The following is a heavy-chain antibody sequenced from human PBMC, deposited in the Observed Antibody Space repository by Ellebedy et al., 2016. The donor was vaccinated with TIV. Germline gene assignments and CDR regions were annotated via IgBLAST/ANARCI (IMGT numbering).Heavy chain of an antibody. J-gene: IGHJ3*02. V-gene: IGHV4-59*01. CDR3: ARDKGSGWHDTFDI. Sequence: MPSETLSLTCTVSGGSIRNYYCTWIRQPPGKGLEWIGHIYYSGSTNYNPPLRSRVTMSVDTYKNQFSLRLNSVTAADTAVYFCARDKGSGWHDTFDIWGQGTMVTVSS. CDR1: GGSIRNYY. CDR2: IYYSGST. D-gene: IGHD6-19*01.